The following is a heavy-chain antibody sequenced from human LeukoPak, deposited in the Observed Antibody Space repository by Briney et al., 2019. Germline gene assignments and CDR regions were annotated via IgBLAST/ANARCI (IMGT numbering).Heavy chain of an antibody. CDR1: GFTFSSYS. J-gene: IGHJ3*02. D-gene: IGHD2-21*01. CDR2: ISSSSKTI. Sequence: GGSLRLSCAASGFTFSSYSMNWVRQAPGKGLEWVSYISSSSKTIYYADSVRGRFTISRDNSKNTLYLQMNSLRAEDTAVYSCAKAAVIIGLAAFDTWGQGTMVTVSS. V-gene: IGHV3-48*01. CDR3: AKAAVIIGLAAFDT.